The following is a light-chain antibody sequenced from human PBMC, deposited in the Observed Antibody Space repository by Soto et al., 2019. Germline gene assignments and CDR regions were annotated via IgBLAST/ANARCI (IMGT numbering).Light chain of an antibody. V-gene: IGLV2-14*01. CDR2: DVS. Sequence: QSALTQPASVSGSPGQSITISCTGTSSDVGGYNYVSWYQQHPGKAPKLMIYDVSNRHSGVSNRFSGSKSGNTASLTISGLEAEDEADSYCSSYTSRRTLVVFGGRTKLTVL. CDR1: SSDVGGYNY. J-gene: IGLJ2*01. CDR3: SSYTSRRTLVV.